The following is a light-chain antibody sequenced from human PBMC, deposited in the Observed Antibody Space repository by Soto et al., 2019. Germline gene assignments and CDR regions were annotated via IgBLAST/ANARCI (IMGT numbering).Light chain of an antibody. Sequence: DIQMTQSPSSLSASVGDRVTITCRASQSISTYLNWYQQKPGKAPKLLIYTASSLQTGVPSRFSGSGSGTDFALTISSLQPEDFATYYCQQSYNTPREFGQGTKVDIK. CDR2: TAS. CDR1: QSISTY. J-gene: IGKJ1*01. CDR3: QQSYNTPRE. V-gene: IGKV1-39*01.